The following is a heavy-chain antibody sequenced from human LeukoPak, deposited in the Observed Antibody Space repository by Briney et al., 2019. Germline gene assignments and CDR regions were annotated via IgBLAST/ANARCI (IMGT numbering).Heavy chain of an antibody. CDR2: ISISGTTI. Sequence: GGSLRLSCAASGFTFSDYEMNWVRQAPGKGLEWLSHISISGTTIHYADSVNGRFTISRDNAKNSLYLQMNSMRAEDTAVYYCAELGITMIGGVWGKGTTVTISS. V-gene: IGHV3-48*03. CDR3: AELGITMIGGV. J-gene: IGHJ6*04. D-gene: IGHD3-10*02. CDR1: GFTFSDYE.